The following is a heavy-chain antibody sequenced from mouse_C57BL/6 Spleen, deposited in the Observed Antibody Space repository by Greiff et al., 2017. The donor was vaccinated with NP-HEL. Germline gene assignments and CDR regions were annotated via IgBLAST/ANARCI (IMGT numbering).Heavy chain of an antibody. D-gene: IGHD2-1*01. J-gene: IGHJ4*01. CDR2: IWSGGST. V-gene: IGHV2-2*01. CDR1: GFSLTSYG. Sequence: QVQLQQSGPGLVQPSQSLSITCTVSGFSLTSYGVHWVRQSPGKGLEWLGVIWSGGSTDYNAAFISRLSISKDNSKSQVFFKMNSLQADDTAIYYCARNSGGNLISSYYYAMDYWGQGTSVTVSS. CDR3: ARNSGGNLISSYYYAMDY.